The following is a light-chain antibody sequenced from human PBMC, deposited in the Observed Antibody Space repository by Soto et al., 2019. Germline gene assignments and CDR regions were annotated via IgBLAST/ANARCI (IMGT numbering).Light chain of an antibody. CDR1: QSISTY. CDR3: QHGYSTPLT. J-gene: IGKJ4*01. CDR2: AAS. V-gene: IGKV1-39*01. Sequence: DIQMTQSPSSLSASVGDRVTITCRASQSISTYLHWYQQKPGKAPNLLIYAASTLQSGIPSRFSCSGSGTAFSLTISSLPPEDFGTYFCQHGYSTPLTFGGGTTVYIK.